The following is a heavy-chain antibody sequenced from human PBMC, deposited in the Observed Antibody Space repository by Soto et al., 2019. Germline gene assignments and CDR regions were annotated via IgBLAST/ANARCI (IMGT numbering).Heavy chain of an antibody. CDR1: GFTFSSYS. J-gene: IGHJ3*02. D-gene: IGHD3-10*01. Sequence: GGSLRLSCAASGFTFSSYSMNWVRQAPGKGLEWVSYISSSSSTIYYADSVKGRFTISRDNAKNSLYLQMNSLRAEDTAVYYCARERITMVRGSLGAFDIWGQGTMVTVSS. CDR3: ARERITMVRGSLGAFDI. V-gene: IGHV3-48*01. CDR2: ISSSSSTI.